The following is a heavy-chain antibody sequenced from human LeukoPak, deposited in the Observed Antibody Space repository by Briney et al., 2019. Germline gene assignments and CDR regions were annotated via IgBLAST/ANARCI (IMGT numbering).Heavy chain of an antibody. CDR3: ARGLDYYDSDASDI. J-gene: IGHJ3*02. D-gene: IGHD3-22*01. CDR1: GFTFSSYW. V-gene: IGHV3-7*01. Sequence: PGGSLRLSCAASGFTFSSYWMSWVRQAPGKGLEWVANIKQDGSEKYYVDSVKGRFTISRDNAKNSLYLQMNSLRAEDTAVYYCARGLDYYDSDASDIWGQGTMVTVSS. CDR2: IKQDGSEK.